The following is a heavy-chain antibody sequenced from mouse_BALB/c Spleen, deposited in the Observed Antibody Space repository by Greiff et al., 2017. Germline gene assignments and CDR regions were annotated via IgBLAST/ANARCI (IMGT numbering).Heavy chain of an antibody. Sequence: EVQLVESGGGLVQPGGSLRLSCATSGFTFTDYYMSWVRQPPGKALEWLGFIRNKANGYTTEYSASVKGRFTISRDNSQSILYLQMNTLRAEDSATCYSARASPSCAMDYWGQGTSVTVSA. V-gene: IGHV7-3*02. CDR2: IRNKANGYTT. J-gene: IGHJ4*01. CDR1: GFTFTDYY. CDR3: ARASPSCAMDY.